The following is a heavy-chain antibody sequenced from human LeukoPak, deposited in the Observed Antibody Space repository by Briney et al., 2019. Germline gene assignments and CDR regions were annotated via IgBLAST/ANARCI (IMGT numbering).Heavy chain of an antibody. CDR3: ARGTVTTSDY. D-gene: IGHD4-17*01. J-gene: IGHJ4*02. V-gene: IGHV4-34*01. CDR2: INHSGST. Sequence: PSETLSLTCAVYGGSFSGYYWSWIREPPGKGLEWIGEINHSGSTNYNPSLKSRVTISVDTSRNQFSLKLSSVTAADTAVYYCARGTVTTSDYWGQGTLVTVSS. CDR1: GGSFSGYY.